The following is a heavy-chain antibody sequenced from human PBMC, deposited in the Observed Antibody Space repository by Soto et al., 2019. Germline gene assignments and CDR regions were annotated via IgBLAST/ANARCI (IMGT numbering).Heavy chain of an antibody. J-gene: IGHJ4*02. CDR1: GGSFSGYY. CDR3: ARINYDSSGYYLRFDY. V-gene: IGHV4-34*01. D-gene: IGHD3-22*01. Sequence: SETLSLTCAVYGGSFSGYYGSWIRQPPGKGLEWIEEINHSGSTYYNPSLKSRVTISVDTSKNQFSLKLSSVTAADTAVYYCARINYDSSGYYLRFDYRGQGTLVTVSS. CDR2: INHSGST.